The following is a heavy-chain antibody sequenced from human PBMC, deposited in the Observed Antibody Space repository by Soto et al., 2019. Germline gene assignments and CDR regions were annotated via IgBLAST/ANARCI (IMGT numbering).Heavy chain of an antibody. Sequence: GSLRLSCAASGFTFSSYAMHWVRQAPGKGLEWVAVISYDGSNKYYADSVKGRFTVSRDNSKNTLFLQMNSLKTEDTAVYYCAKALGELSPESFDYWGQGSLVTVSS. CDR2: ISYDGSNK. CDR1: GFTFSSYA. CDR3: AKALGELSPESFDY. J-gene: IGHJ4*02. V-gene: IGHV3-30-3*01. D-gene: IGHD3-16*02.